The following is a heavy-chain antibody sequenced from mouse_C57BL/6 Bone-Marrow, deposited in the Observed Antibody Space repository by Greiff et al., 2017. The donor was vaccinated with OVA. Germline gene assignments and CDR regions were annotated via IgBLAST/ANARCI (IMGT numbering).Heavy chain of an antibody. V-gene: IGHV1-18*01. Sequence: EVQLQQSGPELVKPGASVKIPCKASGYTFTDYNMDWVKQSHGKSLEWIGDINPNNGGTIYNQKFKGKATLTVDKSSSTAYMELRSLTSEDTAVYYWARRRFHLYWYFDVWGTGTTVTVSS. CDR3: ARRRFHLYWYFDV. J-gene: IGHJ1*03. CDR2: INPNNGGT. CDR1: GYTFTDYN.